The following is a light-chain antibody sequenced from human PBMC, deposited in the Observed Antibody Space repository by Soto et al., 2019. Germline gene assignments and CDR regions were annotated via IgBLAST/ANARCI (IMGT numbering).Light chain of an antibody. CDR3: QQRSNWHPFT. V-gene: IGKV3-11*01. Sequence: EIVLTQSPATLSLSTGERATLSCRASQSVSSYLAWYQQKPGQAPRLLIYDASNRTTGIPARFSGSGSGTDFTLTISSLEPEDFAVYSCQQRSNWHPFTFGPGTKVDIK. CDR1: QSVSSY. J-gene: IGKJ3*01. CDR2: DAS.